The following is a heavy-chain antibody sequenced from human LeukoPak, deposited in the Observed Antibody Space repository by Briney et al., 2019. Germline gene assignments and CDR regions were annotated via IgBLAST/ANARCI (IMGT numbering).Heavy chain of an antibody. Sequence: GGSLRLSCAASGFTFNNAWMTWVRQAPGKGLEWIGRIKTETDGGATDYAAPVKGRFTISRDDSKNTLYLQMYGLKTEDTAVYYCTTLGGGYCSSTSCYRDYWGQGTLVTVSS. CDR2: IKTETDGGAT. V-gene: IGHV3-15*01. CDR1: GFTFNNAW. J-gene: IGHJ4*02. CDR3: TTLGGGYCSSTSCYRDY. D-gene: IGHD2-2*01.